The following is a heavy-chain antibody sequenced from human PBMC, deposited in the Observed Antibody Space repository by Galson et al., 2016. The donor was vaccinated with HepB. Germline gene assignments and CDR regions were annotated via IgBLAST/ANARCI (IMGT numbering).Heavy chain of an antibody. Sequence: SLRLSCAASGFSFSSYTMDWVRQSPGKGLEWIASIRSSGTFIYYAGSLKGRFTTSRDNAKSSLYLQMNVLRAEDTAVYYCGREPYGSRGRFDFWGPGTLVTVSS. J-gene: IGHJ4*02. CDR3: GREPYGSRGRFDF. V-gene: IGHV3-21*01. CDR1: GFSFSSYT. D-gene: IGHD3-10*01. CDR2: IRSSGTFI.